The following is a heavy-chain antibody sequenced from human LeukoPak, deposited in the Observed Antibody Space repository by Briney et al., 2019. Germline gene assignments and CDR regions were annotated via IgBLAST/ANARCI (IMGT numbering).Heavy chain of an antibody. CDR3: AKDRYRNYYDSSGLQH. CDR2: ISYDGSNK. D-gene: IGHD3-22*01. J-gene: IGHJ1*01. Sequence: PGGSLRLSCAASGFTFSSYGMHWVRQAPGKGLEWVAVISYDGSNKYYADSVKGRFTISRDNSKNTLYLQMNSLRAEDTAVYYCAKDRYRNYYDSSGLQHWGQGTLVTVSS. V-gene: IGHV3-30*18. CDR1: GFTFSSYG.